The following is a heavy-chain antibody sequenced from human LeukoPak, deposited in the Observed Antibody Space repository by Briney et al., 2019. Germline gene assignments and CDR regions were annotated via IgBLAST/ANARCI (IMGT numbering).Heavy chain of an antibody. D-gene: IGHD3-22*01. J-gene: IGHJ4*02. CDR1: GYTFTGYY. CDR2: INPNSGGT. CDR3: ASDHGPYYDSSGYYPILDY. Sequence: ASVKVSCKASGYTFTGYYMHWVRQAPGQGLEWMGWINPNSGGTNYAQKFQGRVTMTRDTSISTAYMELSRLRSDDTAVYYCASDHGPYYDSSGYYPILDYWGQGTLVTVSS. V-gene: IGHV1-2*02.